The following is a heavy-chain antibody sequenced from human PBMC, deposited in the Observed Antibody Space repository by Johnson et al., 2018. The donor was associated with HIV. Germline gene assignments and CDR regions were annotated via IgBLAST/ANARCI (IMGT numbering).Heavy chain of an antibody. Sequence: QVQLVESGGGVVQPGMSLRLSCAASGFTFNSYGMHWVRQAPGKGLEWVAVIWYDGSNKYYADSVKGRFTISRDNSKNTLYLQMNSLRAEATAVYYCAGVGGLYYYDSSGYRDDAFDIWGQVTMVTVSS. CDR2: IWYDGSNK. V-gene: IGHV3-33*01. J-gene: IGHJ3*02. CDR1: GFTFNSYG. CDR3: AGVGGLYYYDSSGYRDDAFDI. D-gene: IGHD3-22*01.